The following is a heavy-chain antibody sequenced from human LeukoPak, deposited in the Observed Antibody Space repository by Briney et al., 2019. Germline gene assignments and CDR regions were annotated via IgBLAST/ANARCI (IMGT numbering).Heavy chain of an antibody. CDR3: ARDSITVSVGAFDI. V-gene: IGHV3-64*01. D-gene: IGHD2-2*01. CDR2: ISSNGGST. J-gene: IGHJ3*02. Sequence: GGSLRLSCAASGFTFSRYAMHWVRQAPGKGLENVSAISSNGGSTYYANSVKGRFTISRDNSKNTLYLQMGSLRAEDMGVYYCARDSITVSVGAFDIWGQGTMVIVSS. CDR1: GFTFSRYA.